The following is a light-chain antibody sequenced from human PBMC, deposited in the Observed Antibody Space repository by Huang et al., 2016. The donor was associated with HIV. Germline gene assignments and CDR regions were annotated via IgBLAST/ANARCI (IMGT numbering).Light chain of an antibody. CDR3: QQVDSYPRT. J-gene: IGKJ1*01. CDR1: QDISSF. V-gene: IGKV1-13*02. Sequence: AIQLTQSPSSLSASVGDRVTITCRASQDISSFLDWFQQRPGKAPTLLIFAASILENGVPSRFSGSGSGTEFTLTISSLQPEDFATYYCQQVDSYPRTFGQGTKVDIK. CDR2: AAS.